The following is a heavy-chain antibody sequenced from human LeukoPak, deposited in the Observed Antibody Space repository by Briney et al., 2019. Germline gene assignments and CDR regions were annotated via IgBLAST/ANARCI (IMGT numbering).Heavy chain of an antibody. CDR1: GYTFTNYD. CDR3: AREGLDY. J-gene: IGHJ4*02. CDR2: KNPNSGNS. V-gene: IGHV1-8*01. Sequence: SSVKVSCKASGYTFTNYDINWVRQATGQGLEWMGYKNPNSGNSAYEQKFQGRVTITTAASITTAYLELSGLRSEDTAIYYCAREGLDYWGQGTLVTVSS.